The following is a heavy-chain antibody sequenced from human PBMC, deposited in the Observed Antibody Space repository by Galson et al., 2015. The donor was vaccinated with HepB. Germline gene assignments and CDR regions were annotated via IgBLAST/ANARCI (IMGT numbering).Heavy chain of an antibody. J-gene: IGHJ4*02. CDR2: ISGTVNKI. CDR3: ARGVATAGHYFSS. V-gene: IGHV3-48*03. Sequence: SLRLSCAASGFSFSYYDLNWVRQAPGKGLEWVSCISGTVNKIYYADSVRGRFTISTDNARSSLYLQMNSLRVEDTAVYYCARGVATAGHYFSSWGQGTQVTVSS. CDR1: GFSFSYYD. D-gene: IGHD2-15*01.